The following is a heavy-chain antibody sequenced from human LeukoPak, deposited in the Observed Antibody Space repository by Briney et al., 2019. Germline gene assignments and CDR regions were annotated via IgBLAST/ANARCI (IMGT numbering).Heavy chain of an antibody. J-gene: IGHJ4*02. V-gene: IGHV4-4*07. CDR3: ARGGVLRFLEWHFDY. CDR1: GGSINSYY. CDR2: IYTSGST. Sequence: SETLSLTCTVSGGSINSYYWSWIRQPAGKGLEWIGRIYTSGSTNYNPSLKSRVTISVDTSKNQFSLKLSSVTAADTAVYYCARGGVLRFLEWHFDYWGQGTLVTVSS. D-gene: IGHD3-3*01.